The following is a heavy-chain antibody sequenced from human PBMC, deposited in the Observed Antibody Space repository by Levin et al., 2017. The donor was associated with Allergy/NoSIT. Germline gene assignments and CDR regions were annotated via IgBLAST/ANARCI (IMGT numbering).Heavy chain of an antibody. CDR3: ARNRIIVTGGNDYYYGMDV. J-gene: IGHJ6*02. CDR1: GCSVSSGTYY. Sequence: PSETLSLTCSVSGCSVSSGTYYWSWIRRPPGKRLEWIGYINYRGVTKYNPSLKSRVTISVDTSKNEFSLKVHSVTAADTAVYYCARNRIIVTGGNDYYYGMDVWGQGTTVTVS. CDR2: INYRGVT. D-gene: IGHD2-8*02. V-gene: IGHV4-61*01.